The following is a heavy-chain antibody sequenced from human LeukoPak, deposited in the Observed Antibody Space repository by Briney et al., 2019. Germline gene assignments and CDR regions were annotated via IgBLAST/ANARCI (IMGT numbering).Heavy chain of an antibody. CDR1: GFTFSSYW. V-gene: IGHV3-7*01. CDR3: ARRRGSYFDAFDI. D-gene: IGHD1-26*01. J-gene: IGHJ3*02. Sequence: GGSLRLSCAASGFTFSSYWMSWVRQAPGKGLEWVANIKQDGSEKYYVDSVKGRFTISRGNAKNSLYLQMNSLRAEDTAVYYCARRRGSYFDAFDIWGQGTMVTVSS. CDR2: IKQDGSEK.